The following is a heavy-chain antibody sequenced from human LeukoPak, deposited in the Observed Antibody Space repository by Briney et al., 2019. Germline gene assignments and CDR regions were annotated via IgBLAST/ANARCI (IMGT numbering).Heavy chain of an antibody. CDR2: INPNSGGT. D-gene: IGHD2-2*01. Sequence: ASVKVSCQASGYTFTGYYMHWVRQAPAQGLEWMGWINPNSGGTNYAQKFQGRVTMTRDTSISTAYMELGRLRSDDTAVYYCARSYCSSTSCYGGWFDPWGQGTLVTVSS. CDR3: ARSYCSSTSCYGGWFDP. J-gene: IGHJ5*02. CDR1: GYTFTGYY. V-gene: IGHV1-2*02.